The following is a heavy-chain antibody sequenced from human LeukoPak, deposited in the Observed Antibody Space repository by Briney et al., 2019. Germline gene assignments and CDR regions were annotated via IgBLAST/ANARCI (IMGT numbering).Heavy chain of an antibody. CDR3: ARVVVTAFGYFDL. CDR2: INHSGST. D-gene: IGHD2-2*01. CDR1: GGSFSGYY. Sequence: SETLSLTCAVYGGSFSGYYWSWIRQPPGKGLEWIGEINHSGSTNYNPSLKSRVTISVDTSKNQFSLKLSSVTAADTAVYYCARVVVTAFGYFDLWGRGTLVTVSS. J-gene: IGHJ2*01. V-gene: IGHV4-34*01.